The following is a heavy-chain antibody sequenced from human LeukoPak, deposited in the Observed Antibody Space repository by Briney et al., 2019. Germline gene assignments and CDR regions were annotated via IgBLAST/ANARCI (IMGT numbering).Heavy chain of an antibody. V-gene: IGHV1-18*01. CDR1: GYTFTSYG. J-gene: IGHJ6*03. CDR3: ARGGPYWDYYYYMDV. CDR2: ISAYNGNT. Sequence: ASVKVSCKASGYTFTSYGISWVRQAPGQGLEWKGWISAYNGNTNYAQKLQGRVTMTTDTSTSTAYMELRSLRSDDTAVYYCARGGPYWDYYYYMDVWGKGTTVTVSS. D-gene: IGHD2-15*01.